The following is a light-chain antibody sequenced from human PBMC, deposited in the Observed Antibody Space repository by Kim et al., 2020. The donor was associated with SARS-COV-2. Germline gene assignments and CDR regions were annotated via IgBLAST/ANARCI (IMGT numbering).Light chain of an antibody. CDR3: CSYAGSYSLV. V-gene: IGLV2-11*01. Sequence: GQSVTISCTGTSSDVGGYNSVSWYQHHPGKAPKLMIYDVTKWPSGVPDRFSGSKSGNTASLTISGLQTEDEADYYCCSYAGSYSLVFGGGTQLTVL. CDR1: SSDVGGYNS. CDR2: DVT. J-gene: IGLJ2*01.